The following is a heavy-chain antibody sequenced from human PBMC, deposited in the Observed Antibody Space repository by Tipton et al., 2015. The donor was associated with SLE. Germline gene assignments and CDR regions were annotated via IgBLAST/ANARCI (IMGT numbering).Heavy chain of an antibody. CDR3: AGGNFSLNY. V-gene: IGHV4-59*08. J-gene: IGHJ4*02. CDR2: IYYSGST. CDR1: GGSFSSYY. D-gene: IGHD3-16*01. Sequence: TLSLTCAVYGGSFSSYYWSWIRQPPGKGLEWIGYIYYSGSTNYNPSLKSRVTISVDTAKNQFSLKLSSVTAADTAVYYCAGGNFSLNYWGQGTLVTVSS.